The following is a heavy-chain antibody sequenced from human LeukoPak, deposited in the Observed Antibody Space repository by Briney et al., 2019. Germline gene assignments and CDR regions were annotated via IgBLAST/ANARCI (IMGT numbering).Heavy chain of an antibody. Sequence: GGSLRLSCAASGFTLSHAWMNWVRQAPGKGLEWVATTSGSGGGTYYADSVKGRFTISRDNSKNTLYLQMNSLRAEDTAVYYCAKAKEYGELPPFDFWGQGTLVTVSS. CDR3: AKAKEYGELPPFDF. J-gene: IGHJ4*02. V-gene: IGHV3-23*01. CDR2: TSGSGGGT. CDR1: GFTLSHA. D-gene: IGHD4-17*01.